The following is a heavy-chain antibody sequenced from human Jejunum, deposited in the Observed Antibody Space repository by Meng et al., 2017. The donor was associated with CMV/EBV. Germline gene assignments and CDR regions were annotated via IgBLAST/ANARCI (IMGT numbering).Heavy chain of an antibody. J-gene: IGHJ4*02. V-gene: IGHV4-59*01. D-gene: IGHD2-8*01. CDR3: VRGRYCINGVCFDH. Sequence: VSGGSMINYYWSWIRQSPGKGLEWLGHVFHTGITNYNPSLESRLTLSVDTSKNQASLNLTSVTAADTAVYFCVRGRYCINGVCFDHWGQGALVTVSS. CDR1: GGSMINYY. CDR2: VFHTGIT.